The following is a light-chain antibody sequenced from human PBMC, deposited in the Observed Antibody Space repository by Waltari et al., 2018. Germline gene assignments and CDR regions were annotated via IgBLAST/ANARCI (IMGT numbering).Light chain of an antibody. CDR3: QQYKSYFS. Sequence: IQMTQSPSTLSASVGDRVTFTCPPSQPISRWLAWYKQKPGKAPKLLISAASSLESGVPSRFSGSGSGTEFTLTISSLQPDDSASYYCQQYKSYFSFGQGTTLEIK. CDR2: AAS. V-gene: IGKV1-5*01. J-gene: IGKJ2*03. CDR1: QPISRW.